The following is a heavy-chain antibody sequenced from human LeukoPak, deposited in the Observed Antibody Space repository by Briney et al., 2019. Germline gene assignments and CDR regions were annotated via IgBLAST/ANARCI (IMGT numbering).Heavy chain of an antibody. Sequence: SGPTLVNSTQTLTLTCTFSGFSLSTSGVAVGWFRQPPGGALEWLALIYWNDDTFYNPSLDSRLTIAKDTSKNQVVLTMTNMDPVDTATFYCARRRSPSNGDWFDPWGQGTLVTVSS. V-gene: IGHV2-5*01. CDR2: IYWNDDT. D-gene: IGHD4-17*01. CDR3: ARRRSPSNGDWFDP. J-gene: IGHJ5*02. CDR1: GFSLSTSGVA.